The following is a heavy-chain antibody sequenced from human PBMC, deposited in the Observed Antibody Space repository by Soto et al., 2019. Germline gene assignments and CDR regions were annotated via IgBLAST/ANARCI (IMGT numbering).Heavy chain of an antibody. J-gene: IGHJ4*02. CDR3: ASGRVVPMDY. CDR2: IYSGGST. V-gene: IGHV3-66*01. CDR1: GVTVSSNY. D-gene: IGHD3-3*01. Sequence: GGSLRLSCAASGVTVSSNYMSWVRQAPGKGLEWVSVIYSGGSTYYADSVKGRFTISVDTSKNQFSLKLSSVTAADTAVYYCASGRVVPMDYWGQGTLVTVSS.